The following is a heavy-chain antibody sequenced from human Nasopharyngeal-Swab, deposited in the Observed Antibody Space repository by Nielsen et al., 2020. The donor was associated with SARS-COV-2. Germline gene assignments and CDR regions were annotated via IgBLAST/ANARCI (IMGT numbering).Heavy chain of an antibody. Sequence: GGSLRLSCAASGFNFNNYGMHWVRQAPGKGLEWVAVISYEGSKKFYVASVEGRFTVSRDFSKNTLFLQMSSLRPEDTAVYYCAKATQIFWFGQFRNDAFDAWGRGTMVTVSS. D-gene: IGHD3-10*01. V-gene: IGHV3-30*18. CDR1: GFNFNNYG. CDR3: AKATQIFWFGQFRNDAFDA. CDR2: ISYEGSKK. J-gene: IGHJ3*01.